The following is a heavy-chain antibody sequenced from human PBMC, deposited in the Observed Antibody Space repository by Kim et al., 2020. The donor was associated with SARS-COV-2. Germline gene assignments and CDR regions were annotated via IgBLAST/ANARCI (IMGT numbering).Heavy chain of an antibody. D-gene: IGHD2-2*01. V-gene: IGHV1-3*01. J-gene: IGHJ5*02. Sequence: FQGRVTMTRDTSASTAYMELSSLRSEDTAVYYCARGPDIVVVPADNWFDPWGQGTLVTVSS. CDR3: ARGPDIVVVPADNWFDP.